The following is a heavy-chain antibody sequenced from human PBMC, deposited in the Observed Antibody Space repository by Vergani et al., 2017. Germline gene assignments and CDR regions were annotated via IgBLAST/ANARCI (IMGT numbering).Heavy chain of an antibody. V-gene: IGHV5-51*01. Sequence: EVQLVQSGAEVKTPGESLKISCKGSGYSFTSYWIGWVRQMPGKGLEWMGIIYPGDSDTRYSPSFQGQVTISADKSISTAYLQWSSLKASDTAMYYCARHSAPVQLLLGGLVDVWGKGTTVTVSS. CDR3: ARHSAPVQLLLGGLVDV. J-gene: IGHJ6*04. CDR2: IYPGDSDT. CDR1: GYSFTSYW. D-gene: IGHD2-2*01.